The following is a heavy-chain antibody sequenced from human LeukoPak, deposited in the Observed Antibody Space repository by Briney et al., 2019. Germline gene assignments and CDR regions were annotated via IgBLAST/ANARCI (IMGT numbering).Heavy chain of an antibody. CDR1: GYTFTAHY. CDR3: ARGRGTTMVRGIITNYFDL. Sequence: GASVKVSCRASGYTFTAHYTHWVRQAPGQGLEWMGWIDPNSGGTNYAQKFQGSVTMTGDASIATAFMELGRLRSDDTATYYCARGRGTTMVRGIITNYFDLWGRGSLVTVSS. J-gene: IGHJ2*01. V-gene: IGHV1-2*02. D-gene: IGHD3-10*01. CDR2: IDPNSGGT.